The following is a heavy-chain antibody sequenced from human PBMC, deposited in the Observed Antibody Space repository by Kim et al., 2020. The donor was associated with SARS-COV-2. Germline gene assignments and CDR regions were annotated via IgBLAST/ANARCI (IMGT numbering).Heavy chain of an antibody. CDR3: ARDRGIAAVGTDF. CDR2: IWYDGSKK. Sequence: GGSLRLSCAASGFTFSSYWMHWVRQAPGKGLEWVADIWYDGSKKYYADSVKGRFTISRDNSKNTLYLQMNSLRAEDTAMYYCARDRGIAAVGTDFWGQGTLVTVSS. J-gene: IGHJ4*02. V-gene: IGHV3-33*01. CDR1: GFTFSSYW. D-gene: IGHD6-13*01.